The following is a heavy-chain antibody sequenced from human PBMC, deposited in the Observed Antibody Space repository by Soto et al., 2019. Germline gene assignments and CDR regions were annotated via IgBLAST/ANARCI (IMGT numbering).Heavy chain of an antibody. D-gene: IGHD3-3*01. Sequence: GASVKVSCKPPGDTFTSHYLNCVRQAPGQGLEWMGVINPHGGSTKYAQKFQGRITMSRDTSRSTVYMELSSLRSDDTAIYYCARSSGGNFGIIIEGSNWFDPWGQGTLVTSPQ. CDR2: INPHGGST. CDR3: ARSSGGNFGIIIEGSNWFDP. J-gene: IGHJ5*02. CDR1: GDTFTSHY. V-gene: IGHV1-46*01.